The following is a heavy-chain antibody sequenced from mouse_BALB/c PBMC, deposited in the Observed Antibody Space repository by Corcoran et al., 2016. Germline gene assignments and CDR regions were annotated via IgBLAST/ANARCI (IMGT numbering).Heavy chain of an antibody. CDR2: IWWDDDK. J-gene: IGHJ4*01. V-gene: IGHV8-8*01. D-gene: IGHD2-1*01. CDR1: GFSLSTSGMG. Sequence: QVTLKESGPGILQPSQTLSLTCSFSGFSLSTSGMGVGWIRQPSGKGLEWLAHIWWDDDKRYNPALKSRLTISKDTSSNQVFLKIASGDTADTSTYYCARIYYGNYYAMDYWGQGTSVTVSS. CDR3: ARIYYGNYYAMDY.